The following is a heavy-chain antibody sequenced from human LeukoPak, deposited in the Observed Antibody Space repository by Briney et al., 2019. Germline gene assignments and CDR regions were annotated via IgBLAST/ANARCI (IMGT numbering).Heavy chain of an antibody. CDR2: ISWNSGSI. J-gene: IGHJ4*02. D-gene: IGHD6-13*01. Sequence: LPGRSLRLSCAASGFTFDDYAMDWVRQAPGKGLEWVSGISWNSGSIGYADSVKGRFTISRDNAKNSLYLQMNSLRAEDTALYYCAKDRAYSSSHFDYWGQGTLVTVSS. V-gene: IGHV3-9*01. CDR1: GFTFDDYA. CDR3: AKDRAYSSSHFDY.